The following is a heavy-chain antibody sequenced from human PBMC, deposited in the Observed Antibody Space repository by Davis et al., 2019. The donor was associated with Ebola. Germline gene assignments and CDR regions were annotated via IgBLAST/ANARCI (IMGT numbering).Heavy chain of an antibody. D-gene: IGHD2-15*01. CDR2: INHSGST. Sequence: SETLSLTCAVYGGSFSGYYWSWIRQPPGKGLEWIGEINHSGSTNYNPSLKSRVTISVDTSKNQFSLKLSSVTAADTAVYYCARGPRYCSGGSCYLYYYYGMDVWGQGTTVTVSS. J-gene: IGHJ6*02. V-gene: IGHV4-34*01. CDR3: ARGPRYCSGGSCYLYYYYGMDV. CDR1: GGSFSGYY.